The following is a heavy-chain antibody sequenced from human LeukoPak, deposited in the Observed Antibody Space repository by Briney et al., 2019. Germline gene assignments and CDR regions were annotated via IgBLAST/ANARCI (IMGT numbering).Heavy chain of an antibody. Sequence: GGSLRLSCAASGFTFSDYYMSWIRQAPGKGLEWVSYISSSGSTIYYADSVKGRFTISRDNAKNSLYLQMNGLRAEDTAVYYCARGYCSGGSCQRRLFDYWGQGTLVTVSS. CDR3: ARGYCSGGSCQRRLFDY. CDR2: ISSSGSTI. V-gene: IGHV3-11*01. J-gene: IGHJ4*02. CDR1: GFTFSDYY. D-gene: IGHD2-15*01.